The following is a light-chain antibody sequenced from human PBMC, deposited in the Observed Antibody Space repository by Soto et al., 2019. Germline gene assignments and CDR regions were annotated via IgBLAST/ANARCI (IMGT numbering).Light chain of an antibody. J-gene: IGLJ1*01. CDR2: EVT. CDR3: ASYTDVTSLDV. CDR1: SSDVGNYDS. V-gene: IGLV2-14*01. Sequence: QSAPTQPASVSGSPGQSITIPCTGTSSDVGNYDSVSWYQHHPGKAPKLIIYEVTNRPSGVSDRFSGSKSGNTASLTISELQAEDEADYYCASYTDVTSLDVFGTGTKLTVL.